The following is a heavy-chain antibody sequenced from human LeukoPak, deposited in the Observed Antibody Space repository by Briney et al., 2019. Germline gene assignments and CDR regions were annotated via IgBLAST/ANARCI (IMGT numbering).Heavy chain of an antibody. V-gene: IGHV1-69*05. Sequence: SVKVSCKASGGTFSSYAISWVRQAPGQGLEWMGGIIPIFGTANYAQKFQGRVTITTDESTSTAYMELSSLRSEDTAVYYCASGTTPYDAFDIWGQGTMVTVSS. CDR3: ASGTTPYDAFDI. J-gene: IGHJ3*02. CDR1: GGTFSSYA. CDR2: IIPIFGTA. D-gene: IGHD2-15*01.